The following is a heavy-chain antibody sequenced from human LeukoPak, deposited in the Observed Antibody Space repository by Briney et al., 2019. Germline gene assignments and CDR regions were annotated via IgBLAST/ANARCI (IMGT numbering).Heavy chain of an antibody. Sequence: PGRSLRLSCAASGLTFSNYGMHWVRQAPGKGLECVAVIWYDGSNKYYADSVKGRFTISRDNSKNTLYLEMNSLRADDTAVYYCANHCSGGSCYPYWGQGTLVTVS. CDR1: GLTFSNYG. CDR3: ANHCSGGSCYPY. CDR2: IWYDGSNK. J-gene: IGHJ4*02. V-gene: IGHV3-33*06. D-gene: IGHD2-15*01.